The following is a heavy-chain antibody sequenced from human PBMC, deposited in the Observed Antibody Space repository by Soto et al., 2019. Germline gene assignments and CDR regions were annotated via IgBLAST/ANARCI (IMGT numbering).Heavy chain of an antibody. V-gene: IGHV4-59*01. CDR2: IYYSGST. J-gene: IGHJ5*02. CDR1: GGSISSYY. CDR3: ARSSIAAGRGWFDP. D-gene: IGHD6-6*01. Sequence: TLSLTCTVSGGSISSYYWSWIRQPPGKGLEWIGYIYYSGSTNYNPSLKSRVTISVDTSKNQFSLKLSSVTAADTAVYYCARSSIAAGRGWFDPWGQGTLVTVSS.